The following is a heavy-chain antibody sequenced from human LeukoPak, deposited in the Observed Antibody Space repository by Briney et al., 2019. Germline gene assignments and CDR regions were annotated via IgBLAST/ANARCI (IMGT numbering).Heavy chain of an antibody. CDR1: GYSISSTYY. CDR3: ARSRPHQTLIVLMVYATRYSFDY. V-gene: IGHV4-38-2*02. J-gene: IGHJ4*02. Sequence: PSETLSLTCTVSGYSISSTYYWGWIRQPPEQGLEWIGSIYHSGTTYYNPSLKSRVTISVDTSKNQFSLKLSSVTAADTAVYYCARSRPHQTLIVLMVYATRYSFDYWGQGTLVTVSS. D-gene: IGHD2-8*01. CDR2: IYHSGTT.